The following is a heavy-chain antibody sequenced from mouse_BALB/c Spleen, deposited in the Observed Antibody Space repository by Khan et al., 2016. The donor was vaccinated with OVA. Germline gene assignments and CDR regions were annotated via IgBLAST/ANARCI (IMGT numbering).Heavy chain of an antibody. CDR1: GFSLSRYN. CDR2: IWGGGDT. V-gene: IGHV2-6-4*01. J-gene: IGHJ4*01. CDR3: TEAYYRYDGYCAMDY. D-gene: IGHD2-14*01. Sequence: QVQLKQSGPGLVAPSQSLSITCTVSGFSLSRYNIHWVRQPPGKGLEWLGLIWGGGDTDYNSTLKSRLCISEDDSKEQVFLKVNSLQTDASAMYYCTEAYYRYDGYCAMDYWGQGTSVTVSS.